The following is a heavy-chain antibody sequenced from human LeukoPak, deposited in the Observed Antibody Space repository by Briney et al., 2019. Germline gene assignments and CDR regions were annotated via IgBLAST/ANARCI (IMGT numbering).Heavy chain of an antibody. CDR2: INPSGGST. V-gene: IGHV1-46*01. Sequence: ASVKVSCKASGYTFTSYYMHWVRQAPGQGLEWMGIINPSGGSTSYAQKLQGRVTMTRDTSTSTVYMELSSLRSEDTAVYYCARRRGLRYYYYGMDVWGQGTTVTVSS. J-gene: IGHJ6*02. CDR3: ARRRGLRYYYYGMDV. D-gene: IGHD5-12*01. CDR1: GYTFTSYY.